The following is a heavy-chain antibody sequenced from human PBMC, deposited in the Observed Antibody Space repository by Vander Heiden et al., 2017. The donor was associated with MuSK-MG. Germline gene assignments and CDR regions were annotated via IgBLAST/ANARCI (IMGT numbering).Heavy chain of an antibody. Sequence: EVQLLESGGGLVQPGGSLRPSCAAMGSTFSSYAMSWVRQAPGKGLEWVSAISGSGGSTYYADSVKGRFTISRDNSKNTLYLQMNSLRAEDTAVYYCAKDREWELPFDAFDIWGQGTMVTVSS. V-gene: IGHV3-23*01. CDR2: ISGSGGST. J-gene: IGHJ3*02. CDR3: AKDREWELPFDAFDI. D-gene: IGHD1-26*01. CDR1: GSTFSSYA.